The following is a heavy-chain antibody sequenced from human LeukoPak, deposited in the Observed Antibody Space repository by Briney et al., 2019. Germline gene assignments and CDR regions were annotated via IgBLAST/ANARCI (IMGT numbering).Heavy chain of an antibody. CDR3: ARGAGVTRDNWNYVWRYFDY. V-gene: IGHV1-69*13. D-gene: IGHD1-7*01. CDR2: IIPIFGTA. J-gene: IGHJ4*02. CDR1: GYTLTELS. Sequence: SVKVSCKVSGYTLTELSMHWVRQAPGQGLEWMGGIIPIFGTANYAQKFQGRVTITADESTSTAYMELNSLRSEDTAVYYCARGAGVTRDNWNYVWRYFDYWGQGTLVTVSS.